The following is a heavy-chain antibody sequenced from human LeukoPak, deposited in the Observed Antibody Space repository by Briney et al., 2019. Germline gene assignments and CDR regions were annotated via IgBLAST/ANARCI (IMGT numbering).Heavy chain of an antibody. Sequence: SETLSLTCTVSGGSISSYYWSWIRQPPGKGLEWIGYIYYSGSTNYNPSLKSRVTISVDTSKNQFSLKLSSVTAADTAVYYCARGSTYYDILTYDYYYYGMDVWGQGTTVTVSS. J-gene: IGHJ6*02. V-gene: IGHV4-59*01. CDR2: IYYSGST. CDR3: ARGSTYYDILTYDYYYYGMDV. D-gene: IGHD3-9*01. CDR1: GGSISSYY.